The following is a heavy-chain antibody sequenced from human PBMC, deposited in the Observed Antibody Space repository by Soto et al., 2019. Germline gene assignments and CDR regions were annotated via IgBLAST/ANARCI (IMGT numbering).Heavy chain of an antibody. CDR3: ARGLTTGTTSYWFDP. J-gene: IGHJ5*02. CDR1: GGSISSYY. V-gene: IGHV4-4*07. CDR2: IYTSGST. Sequence: SETLSLTCTVSGGSISSYYWSWIRQPAGKGLGWIGRIYTSGSTNYNPSLKSRVTMSVDTSKDQFSLKLSSVTAADTAVYYCARGLTTGTTSYWFDPWGQGTLVTVSS. D-gene: IGHD1-1*01.